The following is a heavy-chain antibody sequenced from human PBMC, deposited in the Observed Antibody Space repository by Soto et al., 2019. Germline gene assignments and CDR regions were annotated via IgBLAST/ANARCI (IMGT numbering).Heavy chain of an antibody. V-gene: IGHV4-30-4*01. CDR1: VGSISSGDYY. Sequence: SETLSLTCTVSVGSISSGDYYWSWIRQPPGKGLEWIGYIYYSWSTYYNPSLKSRVTISVDTSKNQFSLKLSSVTAADTAVYYCARVPYYYDSSSLEVWGQGTTLTVSS. CDR2: IYYSWST. D-gene: IGHD3-22*01. CDR3: ARVPYYYDSSSLEV. J-gene: IGHJ6*02.